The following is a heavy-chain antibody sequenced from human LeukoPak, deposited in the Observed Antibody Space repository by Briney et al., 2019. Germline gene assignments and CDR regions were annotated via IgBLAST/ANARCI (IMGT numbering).Heavy chain of an antibody. V-gene: IGHV3-33*01. D-gene: IGHD5-18*01. Sequence: GGSLRLSCAASGFTFSSYGMHWVRQAPGKGLEWVAVIWYDGSSKYYADSVKGRFTISRDNSKNTLYLQMNSLRAEGTAVYYCARAVDTAMVTFLGYWGQGTLVTVSS. CDR2: IWYDGSSK. CDR1: GFTFSSYG. CDR3: ARAVDTAMVTFLGY. J-gene: IGHJ4*02.